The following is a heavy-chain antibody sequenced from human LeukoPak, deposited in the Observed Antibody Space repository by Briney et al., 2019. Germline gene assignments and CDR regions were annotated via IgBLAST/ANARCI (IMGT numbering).Heavy chain of an antibody. Sequence: GGSMRLSCAASGAAFSKYGMKWVRQAAGAGLEYISGISRSGDITHYADSVKGRFTISRDNVKNTLYLQMNSLRAEDTALYYCATEGFYFWGPGTQVTVSS. J-gene: IGHJ4*02. CDR2: ISRSGDIT. V-gene: IGHV3-23*01. CDR1: GAAFSKYG. CDR3: ATEGFYF.